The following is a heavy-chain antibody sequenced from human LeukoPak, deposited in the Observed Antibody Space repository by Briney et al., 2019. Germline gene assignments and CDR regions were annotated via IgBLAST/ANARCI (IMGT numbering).Heavy chain of an antibody. CDR1: GFTVSSNY. Sequence: PGGSLRLSCAASGFTVSSNYMSWVRQAPGKGLEWVSVTYSGGSTYYADSVKGRFTVSRDNSKNTLYLQMSSLTAEDTAVYYCARAVPGYGFIFDYWGQGTLVTVSS. J-gene: IGHJ4*02. D-gene: IGHD5-18*01. CDR2: TYSGGST. CDR3: ARAVPGYGFIFDY. V-gene: IGHV3-53*01.